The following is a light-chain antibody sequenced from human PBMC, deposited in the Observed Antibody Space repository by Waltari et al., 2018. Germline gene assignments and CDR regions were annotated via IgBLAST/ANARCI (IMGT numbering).Light chain of an antibody. CDR1: SSDVGGYNY. J-gene: IGLJ2*01. CDR3: SSYAGSNNLV. V-gene: IGLV2-8*01. Sequence: QSALTQPPSASGSPGQSVTISCTGTSSDVGGYNYVSWSQQHPGKAPNLMIYEVSKRPSGVPDRFSGSKSGNTASLTVSGLQAEDEADYYCSSYAGSNNLVFGGGTKLTAL. CDR2: EVS.